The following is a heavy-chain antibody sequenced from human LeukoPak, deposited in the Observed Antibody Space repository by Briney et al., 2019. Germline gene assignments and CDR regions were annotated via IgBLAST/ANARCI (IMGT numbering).Heavy chain of an antibody. Sequence: SETLSLTCTVAGGSISGSTYYWGWVRQPPGKGLEWIGSIYYSGSTYYNPSLKSRVTISVDTSKNQFSLKLSSVTAADTAVYFCTLRNFWGQGSLVTVSS. V-gene: IGHV4-39*01. CDR2: IYYSGST. CDR1: GGSISGSTYY. J-gene: IGHJ4*02. CDR3: TLRNF.